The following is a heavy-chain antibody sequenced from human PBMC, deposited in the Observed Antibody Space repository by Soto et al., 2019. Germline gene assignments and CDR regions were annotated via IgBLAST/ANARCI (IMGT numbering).Heavy chain of an antibody. V-gene: IGHV3-48*03. CDR1: GFTFSTYE. J-gene: IGHJ4*02. CDR2: ISSSGSTI. CDR3: ALILLNYDIFTGRDY. D-gene: IGHD3-9*01. Sequence: EVQLVESGGGLVQPGGSLRLSCAASGFTFSTYEMNWVRQAPGKGLEWVSYISSSGSTIYYADSVKGRFTISRDNAKNSLYLQMNSLRAEDTAVYYCALILLNYDIFTGRDYWGQGTLVTVSS.